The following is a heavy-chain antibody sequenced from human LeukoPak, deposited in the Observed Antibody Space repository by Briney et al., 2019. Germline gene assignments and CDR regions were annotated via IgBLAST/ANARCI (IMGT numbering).Heavy chain of an antibody. V-gene: IGHV3-21*01. CDR2: ISSSSSYI. CDR1: GFTFSSYS. J-gene: IGHJ4*02. CDR3: ARGTHMVRGVIDY. D-gene: IGHD3-10*01. Sequence: PGGSLRLSCAASGFTFSSYSMNWVRQAPGKGLEWVSSISSSSSYIYYADSVKGRFTISRDNAKNSLYLQMNSLRAEDTAVYYCARGTHMVRGVIDYWGQGTLVTVSS.